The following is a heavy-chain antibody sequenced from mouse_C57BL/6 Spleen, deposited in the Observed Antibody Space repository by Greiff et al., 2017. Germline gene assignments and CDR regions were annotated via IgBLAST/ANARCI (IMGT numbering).Heavy chain of an antibody. D-gene: IGHD2-2*01. CDR2: IDPETGGT. CDR3: TRSYGYARDYFDY. V-gene: IGHV1-15*01. Sequence: QVQLQQSGAELVRPGASVTLSCKASGYTFTDYEMHWVKQTPVHGLEWIGAIDPETGGTAYNQKFKGKAILTADKSSSTAYMELRSLTSEDSAVYYVTRSYGYARDYFDYWGQGTTLTVSS. CDR1: GYTFTDYE. J-gene: IGHJ2*01.